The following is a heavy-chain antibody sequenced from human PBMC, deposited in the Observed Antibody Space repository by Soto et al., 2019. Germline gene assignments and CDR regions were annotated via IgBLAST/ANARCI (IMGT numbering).Heavy chain of an antibody. V-gene: IGHV3-9*01. Sequence: PGGSLRLSCVASGFTFDDYAMHWVRQVPGRGLEWVSLISWNSGSILYADSVKGRFTISRDNAKNSLYLLMNSLSTDDTALYYCAKDIANDYGDNNWFDSWGQGTPVTVSS. CDR1: GFTFDDYA. D-gene: IGHD4-17*01. CDR3: AKDIANDYGDNNWFDS. J-gene: IGHJ5*01. CDR2: ISWNSGSI.